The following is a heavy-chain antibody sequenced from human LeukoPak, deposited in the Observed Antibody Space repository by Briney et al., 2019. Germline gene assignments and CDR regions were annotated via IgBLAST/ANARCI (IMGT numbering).Heavy chain of an antibody. V-gene: IGHV1-46*01. Sequence: ASVTVSCKASGYTFTINHIHWVRQAPGQGLEWMGVINPSGDSTTYAQNFQGRVTMTRDTSTSTVYMELRSLRSEDTAIYYCAKLATSDTGETYWGQGTLVTVSS. CDR1: GYTFTINH. CDR2: INPSGDST. J-gene: IGHJ4*02. D-gene: IGHD3-16*01. CDR3: AKLATSDTGETY.